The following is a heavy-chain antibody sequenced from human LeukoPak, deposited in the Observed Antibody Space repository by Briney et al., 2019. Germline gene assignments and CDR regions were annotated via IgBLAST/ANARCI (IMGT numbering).Heavy chain of an antibody. CDR1: GFTFSGYT. V-gene: IGHV3-64*02. CDR3: ARITMGATSANFYYYFLDA. D-gene: IGHD3-3*01. Sequence: GGSLRLSCAAPGFTFSGYTLHWVRQAPGKGLEYVSAIISHGGSTHYADSVKGRFTVSRDNSKNTLYLQMDSLRAEDMAVYYCARITMGATSANFYYYFLDAWSKGTTVTVSS. J-gene: IGHJ6*03. CDR2: IISHGGST.